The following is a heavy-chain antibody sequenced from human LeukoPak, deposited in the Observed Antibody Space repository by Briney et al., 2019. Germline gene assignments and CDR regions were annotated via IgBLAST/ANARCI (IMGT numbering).Heavy chain of an antibody. J-gene: IGHJ4*02. CDR3: ARHPRWGWRTQFDY. CDR2: INHSGST. CDR1: GGSFSGYY. D-gene: IGHD6-19*01. V-gene: IGHV4-34*01. Sequence: PSETLSLTCAVYGGSFSGYYWSWIRQPPGKGLEWIGEINHSGSTNYNPSLKSRVTISVDTSKNQFSLKLSSVTAADTAVYYCARHPRWGWRTQFDYWGQGTLVTVSS.